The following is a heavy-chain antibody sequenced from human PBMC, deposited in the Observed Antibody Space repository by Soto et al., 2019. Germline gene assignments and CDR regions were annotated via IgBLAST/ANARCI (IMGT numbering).Heavy chain of an antibody. J-gene: IGHJ3*02. V-gene: IGHV3-23*01. CDR2: ISGSGFST. D-gene: IGHD3-16*01. Sequence: SLRLSCAASGFTFNTYAMSWVRQAPGQGLEWVSAISGSGFSTHYADSVKGRFSISSDSSKNTLFLQMNSLRADDTAVYFCATFTFGRPFDTWGQGTMVTVSS. CDR3: ATFTFGRPFDT. CDR1: GFTFNTYA.